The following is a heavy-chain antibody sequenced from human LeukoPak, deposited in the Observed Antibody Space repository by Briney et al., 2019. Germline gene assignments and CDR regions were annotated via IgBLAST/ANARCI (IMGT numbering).Heavy chain of an antibody. J-gene: IGHJ3*02. Sequence: PSETLSLTCTVSGGSISGSYWSWIRQPPGTGLEWIGYIYYSGSTNYNPSLKSRVTISVDTSKNRFSLRLSSVTAADTAVYYCARGFSCSSTSCQRDDAFDIWGQGTMVTVSS. CDR2: IYYSGST. D-gene: IGHD2-2*01. V-gene: IGHV4-59*12. CDR1: GGSISGSY. CDR3: ARGFSCSSTSCQRDDAFDI.